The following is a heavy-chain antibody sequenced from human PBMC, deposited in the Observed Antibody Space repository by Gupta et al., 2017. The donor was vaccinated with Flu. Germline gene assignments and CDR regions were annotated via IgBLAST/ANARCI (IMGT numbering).Heavy chain of an antibody. D-gene: IGHD3-16*01. CDR3: ARDILGADRWGYFDL. J-gene: IGHJ2*01. CDR2: IWYDGSNK. V-gene: IGHV3-33*01. CDR1: AFTFSSYG. Sequence: QVQLVESGGGVVQPGRSLRLSCAASAFTFSSYGMHWVRQAPGKGLEGVAVIWYDGSNKYYADSVKGRFTISRDNSKNTLYLQMNSLRAEDTAVYYCARDILGADRWGYFDLWGRGTLVTVSS.